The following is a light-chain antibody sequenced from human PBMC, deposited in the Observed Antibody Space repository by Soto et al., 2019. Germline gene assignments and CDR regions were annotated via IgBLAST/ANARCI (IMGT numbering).Light chain of an antibody. V-gene: IGLV2-14*01. CDR1: SSDVGGYNY. Sequence: QSALTQPASVSGSPGQSITISCTGTSSDVGGYNYVSWYQQHPGKAPKLMIYDVSNRPSGVSNRFSGSKSGNTASLTISGLQAEDEADYYCSSYTGSSTLYVFAPGPKVTVL. J-gene: IGLJ1*01. CDR2: DVS. CDR3: SSYTGSSTLYV.